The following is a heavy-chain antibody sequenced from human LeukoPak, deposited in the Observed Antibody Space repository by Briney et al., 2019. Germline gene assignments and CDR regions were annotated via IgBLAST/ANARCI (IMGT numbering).Heavy chain of an antibody. CDR2: ISWSSGTI. CDR1: GFTFDEYA. J-gene: IGHJ4*02. CDR3: SKGGFRAWYSDD. Sequence: GRSLRLSCAASGFTFDEYAMHWVRQAPGKGLEWVSGISWSSGTIGYADPVRGRFTISRDNAKNSLYLQMDNLRAEDTAFYYCSKGGFRAWYSDDWGQGTLVTVSS. V-gene: IGHV3-9*01. D-gene: IGHD6-19*01.